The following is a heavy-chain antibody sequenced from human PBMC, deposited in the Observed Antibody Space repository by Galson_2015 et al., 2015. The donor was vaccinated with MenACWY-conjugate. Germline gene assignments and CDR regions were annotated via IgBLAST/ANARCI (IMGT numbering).Heavy chain of an antibody. V-gene: IGHV5-51*01. CDR3: AASIKDIVVVIGATTLDS. J-gene: IGHJ4*02. CDR1: GYRFSKYW. Sequence: QSGAEVKKPGESLKISCKGLGYRFSKYWIGWVRQMPGKGLEWMGIIYPGDSDARYSPAFQGQVTMSVDTSINTAYLQWSSLKASDTAMYYGAASIKDIVVVIGATTLDSWGQGTLVTVSS. D-gene: IGHD2-2*01. CDR2: IYPGDSDA.